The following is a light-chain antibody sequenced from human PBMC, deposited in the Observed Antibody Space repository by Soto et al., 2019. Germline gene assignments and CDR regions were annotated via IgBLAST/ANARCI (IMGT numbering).Light chain of an antibody. J-gene: IGKJ1*01. CDR1: QTMSSW. CDR3: QHYNSYSEA. Sequence: DIQMTQSPSTLSGSVGDRVTITCRASQTMSSWLAWYQQKPGKDPKLLIYKASTLKSGVPSRFSGSGSGTEFTLTISSLQPDDFATYYCQHYNSYSEAFGQGPKVELK. CDR2: KAS. V-gene: IGKV1-5*03.